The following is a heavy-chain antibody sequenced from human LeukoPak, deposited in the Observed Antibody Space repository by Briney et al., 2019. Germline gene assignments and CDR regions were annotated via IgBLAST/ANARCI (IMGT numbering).Heavy chain of an antibody. CDR2: ISRSGGST. V-gene: IGHV3-23*01. J-gene: IGHJ4*02. Sequence: GGSLRPSCAPSGFTFSSYAMSWVRQAPGKGLEWVSAISRSGGSTYYADSVKARFTIPRENSKNTLYLHMNSLRAEDTAVYYCATKGYCSSTSCYAPAPFDYWGQGTLVTVSS. CDR1: GFTFSSYA. D-gene: IGHD2-2*01. CDR3: ATKGYCSSTSCYAPAPFDY.